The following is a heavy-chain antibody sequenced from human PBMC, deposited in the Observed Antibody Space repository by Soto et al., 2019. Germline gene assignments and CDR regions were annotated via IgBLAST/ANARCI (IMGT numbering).Heavy chain of an antibody. CDR3: AKDRMSYNSVCDPFDI. D-gene: IGHD3-10*01. Sequence: GSLGLSCAASRFPISTYAMSWVRQAPGKGLEWVSGIGGGETDTHYAESVKGRFTISRDNSKGTLFLQMSSLGAEDTAAYYCAKDRMSYNSVCDPFDIWGQGTMVTVSS. J-gene: IGHJ3*02. V-gene: IGHV3-23*01. CDR2: IGGGETDT. CDR1: RFPISTYA.